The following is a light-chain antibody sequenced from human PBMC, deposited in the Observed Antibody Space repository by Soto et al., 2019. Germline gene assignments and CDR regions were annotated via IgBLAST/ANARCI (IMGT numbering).Light chain of an antibody. CDR1: SSDVGSYNL. J-gene: IGLJ3*02. CDR2: EDN. CDR3: CSYAPISTVV. Sequence: QSALTQPASVSGSPGQSITISCTGTSSDVGSYNLVSWYQQHPGKAPKLMIYEDNKRPSGVSNRFSGSKSGNTASQTISGLQAEDEAHYYCCSYAPISTVVFGGGTQLTVL. V-gene: IGLV2-23*01.